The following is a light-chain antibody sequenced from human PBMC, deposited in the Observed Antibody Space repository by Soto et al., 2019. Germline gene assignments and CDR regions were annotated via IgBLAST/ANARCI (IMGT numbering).Light chain of an antibody. CDR1: SSDVGNYKY. J-gene: IGLJ1*01. V-gene: IGLV2-14*01. CDR3: FSSTSTGPYV. Sequence: QDVLTQPASVSGSPGQAITISCTGTSSDVGNYKYVSWYQQHPGKAPKLMIYEVSNRHSGVSNRFSGSKSGNTASLTISGLQAEDETDYYCFSSTSTGPYVFGTGPNVTVL. CDR2: EVS.